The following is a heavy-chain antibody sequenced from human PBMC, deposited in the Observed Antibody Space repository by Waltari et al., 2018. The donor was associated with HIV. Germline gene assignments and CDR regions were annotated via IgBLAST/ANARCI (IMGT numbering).Heavy chain of an antibody. Sequence: VHLQQWAAGLPKTSETLSLTCAVYGGSFNGYYWTWIRQSPGSGLEWIGEVNDSGDTNYNSSLKSRATMSVNTFKNQFSLKLMSVTAADTATYYCARGDYYYYDSSGLDSWGQGTPVTVSS. J-gene: IGHJ1*01. CDR3: ARGDYYYYDSSGLDS. CDR2: VNDSGDT. V-gene: IGHV4-34*02. CDR1: GGSFNGYY. D-gene: IGHD3-22*01.